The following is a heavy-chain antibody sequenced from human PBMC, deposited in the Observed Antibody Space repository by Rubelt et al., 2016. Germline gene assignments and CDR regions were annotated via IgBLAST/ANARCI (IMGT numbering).Heavy chain of an antibody. J-gene: IGHJ5*02. CDR2: IYYSGST. CDR3: ASRTYSSSPFDP. V-gene: IGHV4-39*01. D-gene: IGHD6-13*01. Sequence: QLQLQESGPGLVKPSETLSLTCTVSGGSISSSYYWGWIRQPPGEGLEWIGSIYYSGSTYYSPSLKSRVTISVDTSKNQFSLKSSFVTAADTAVYYCASRTYSSSPFDPWGQGTLVTVSS. CDR1: GGSISSSYY.